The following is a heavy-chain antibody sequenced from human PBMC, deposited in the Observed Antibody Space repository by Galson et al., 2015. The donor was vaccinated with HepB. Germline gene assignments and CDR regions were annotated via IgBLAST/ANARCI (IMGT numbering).Heavy chain of an antibody. Sequence: SLRLSCAASGFTFSSYWMSWVRQAPGKGLEWVANIKQDGSEKYYVDSVKGRFTISRDNAKNSLFLQMNGLRAEDTAVYYCARDYVNGWGLNQTTVTSNWGQGTLVTVSS. CDR3: ARDYVNGWGLNQTTVTSN. V-gene: IGHV3-7*03. D-gene: IGHD4-17*01. CDR1: GFTFSSYW. J-gene: IGHJ4*02. CDR2: IKQDGSEK.